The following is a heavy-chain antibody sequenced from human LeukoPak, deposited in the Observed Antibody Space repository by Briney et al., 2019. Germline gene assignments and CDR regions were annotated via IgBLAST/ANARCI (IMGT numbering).Heavy chain of an antibody. Sequence: GESLKISCKGSGYSFTSYWIGWVRQMPGKGLEWMGIIYPGDSDTRYGPSFQGQVTISADKSISTAYLQWSSPKASDTAMYYCARHDSYDFWSGSTGRFDPWGQGTLVTVSS. CDR1: GYSFTSYW. J-gene: IGHJ5*02. V-gene: IGHV5-51*01. CDR2: IYPGDSDT. CDR3: ARHDSYDFWSGSTGRFDP. D-gene: IGHD3-3*01.